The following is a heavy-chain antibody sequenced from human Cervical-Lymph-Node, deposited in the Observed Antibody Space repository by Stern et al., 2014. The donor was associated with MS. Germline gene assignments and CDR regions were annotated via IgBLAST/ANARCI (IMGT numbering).Heavy chain of an antibody. CDR3: ARVLRRRVIGAPGAGYYFDY. CDR1: GDSINYNY. J-gene: IGHJ4*02. V-gene: IGHV4-59*01. Sequence: QVQLQESGPGLVKPSETLSLTCTVSGDSINYNYWGWIRQPPGKALEWIGYVFYRGSNTYNPSLKSQVTISVDTSKNQFSLNLNSVTAADTAVYYCARVLRRRVIGAPGAGYYFDYWGQGTLVTVPS. D-gene: IGHD6-13*01. CDR2: VFYRGSN.